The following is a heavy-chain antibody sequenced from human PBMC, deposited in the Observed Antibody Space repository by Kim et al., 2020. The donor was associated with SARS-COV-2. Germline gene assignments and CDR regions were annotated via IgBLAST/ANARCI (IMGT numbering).Heavy chain of an antibody. CDR1: GFTFSSYA. J-gene: IGHJ6*04. V-gene: IGHV3-23*01. Sequence: GGSLRLSCAASGFTFSSYAMSWVRQAPGKGLEWVSAISGSGGSTYYADSVKGRFTISRDNSKNTLHLQMNSLRAEDTAVYYCAKDSWNDFYHYYCGIDVWGEGSTVTVSS. CDR3: AKDSWNDFYHYYCGIDV. D-gene: IGHD1-1*01. CDR2: ISGSGGST.